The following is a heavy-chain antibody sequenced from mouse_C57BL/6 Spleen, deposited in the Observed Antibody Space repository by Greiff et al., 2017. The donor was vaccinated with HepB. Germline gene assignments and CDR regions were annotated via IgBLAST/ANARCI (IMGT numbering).Heavy chain of an antibody. V-gene: IGHV5-17*01. CDR1: GFTFSDYG. D-gene: IGHD2-4*01. Sequence: DVMLVESGGGLVKPGGSLKLSCAASGFTFSDYGMHWVRQAPEKGLEWVAYISSGSSTIYYADTVKGRFTISRDNAKNTLFLQMTSLRSEDTAMYYCAKTCYDYVLFAYWGQGTLVTVSA. CDR2: ISSGSSTI. CDR3: AKTCYDYVLFAY. J-gene: IGHJ3*01.